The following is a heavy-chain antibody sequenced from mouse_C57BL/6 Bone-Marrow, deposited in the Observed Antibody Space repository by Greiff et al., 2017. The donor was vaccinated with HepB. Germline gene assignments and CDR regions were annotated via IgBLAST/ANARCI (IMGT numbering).Heavy chain of an antibody. CDR2: ISNLAYSI. CDR3: ARQKHYYGSSYDYAMDY. CDR1: GFTFSDYG. J-gene: IGHJ4*01. V-gene: IGHV5-15*01. Sequence: EVQRVESGGGLVQPGGSLKLSCAASGFTFSDYGMAWVRQAPRKGPEWVAFISNLAYSIYYADTVTGRFTISRENAKNTLYLEMSSLRSEDTAMYYCARQKHYYGSSYDYAMDYWGQGTSVTVSS. D-gene: IGHD1-1*01.